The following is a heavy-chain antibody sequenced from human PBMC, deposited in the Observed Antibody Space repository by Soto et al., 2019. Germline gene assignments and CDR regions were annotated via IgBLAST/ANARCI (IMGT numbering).Heavy chain of an antibody. CDR3: ARAIVVVKADIKNAFDI. D-gene: IGHD2-2*01. CDR1: GDSVSSNSAA. CDR2: TYYRSKWYN. Sequence: PSQTLSLTCAISGDSVSSNSAAWNWIRQSPSRGLEWLGRTYYRSKWYNDYAVSVKSRITINPDTSKNQFSLRLNSVTPEDTAVYYCARAIVVVKADIKNAFDIWGQGTMVTVSS. J-gene: IGHJ3*02. V-gene: IGHV6-1*01.